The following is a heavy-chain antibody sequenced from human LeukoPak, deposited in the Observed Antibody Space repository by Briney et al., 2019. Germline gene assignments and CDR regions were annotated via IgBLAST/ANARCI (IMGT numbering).Heavy chain of an antibody. Sequence: SETRSLTCTLSGDSISRNYWSWIGQPPGKGLDWIRRIHYSGITKCDPSLKSRVTMSVDTSKNRFSPKLRSVTAADTAAYYCARVHNPTWRPCSGGSCQASYFDSWGQGTLGAVSS. D-gene: IGHD2-15*01. CDR2: IHYSGIT. J-gene: IGHJ4*02. CDR1: GDSISRNY. CDR3: ARVHNPTWRPCSGGSCQASYFDS. V-gene: IGHV4-59*01.